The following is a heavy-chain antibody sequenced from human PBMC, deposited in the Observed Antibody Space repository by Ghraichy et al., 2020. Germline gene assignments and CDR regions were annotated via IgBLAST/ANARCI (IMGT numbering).Heavy chain of an antibody. V-gene: IGHV4-34*01. D-gene: IGHD6-6*01. CDR2: INHSGST. CDR3: ARGPDHEYSSPFDY. CDR1: GGSFSGYY. Sequence: SETLSLTCAVYGGSFSGYYWSWIRQPPGKGLEWIGEINHSGSTNYNPSLKSRVTISVDTSKNQFSLKLSSVTAADTAVYYCARGPDHEYSSPFDYWGQGTLVTVSS. J-gene: IGHJ4*02.